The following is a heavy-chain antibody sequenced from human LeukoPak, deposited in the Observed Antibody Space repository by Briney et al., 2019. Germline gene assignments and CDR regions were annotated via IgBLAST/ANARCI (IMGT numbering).Heavy chain of an antibody. V-gene: IGHV4-39*01. CDR2: IFYSGNT. CDR3: ARNVDMREFDY. Sequence: SETLSLTCTVSGGSISSSSYYWGWIRQPPGKGLEWIESIFYSGNTYYNPSLKSRVTISVDTSKNQFSLKLSSVTAADTAVYYCARNVDMREFDYWGQGTLVTVSS. J-gene: IGHJ4*02. D-gene: IGHD5-12*01. CDR1: GGSISSSSYY.